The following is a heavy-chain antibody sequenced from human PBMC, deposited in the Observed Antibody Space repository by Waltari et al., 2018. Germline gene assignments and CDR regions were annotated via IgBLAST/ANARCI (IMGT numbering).Heavy chain of an antibody. CDR1: GFTFSSYG. V-gene: IGHV3-33*01. J-gene: IGHJ4*02. D-gene: IGHD6-13*01. Sequence: QVQLVESGGGVVQPGRSLRLSCAASGFTFSSYGMPWVRQAPGKGLEWVAVIWYDGSNKYYADSVKGRFTISRDNSKNTLYLQMNSLRAEDTAVYYCASLRQQQLGYYFDYWGQGTLVTVSS. CDR3: ASLRQQQLGYYFDY. CDR2: IWYDGSNK.